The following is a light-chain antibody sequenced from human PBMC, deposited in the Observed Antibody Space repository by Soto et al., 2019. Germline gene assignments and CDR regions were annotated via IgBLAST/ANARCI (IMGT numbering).Light chain of an antibody. V-gene: IGKV3-15*01. CDR1: QSVSPN. J-gene: IGKJ1*01. Sequence: ELVLTHPPAPLPVSQGERATLSCRAGQSVSPNLAWYKQKPGQSPGLLIYGTSTRATDIPARFSGSGSGTEFTLTISSLQSEDSAVYYCHQYNFWPTFGQGTKVEIK. CDR3: HQYNFWPT. CDR2: GTS.